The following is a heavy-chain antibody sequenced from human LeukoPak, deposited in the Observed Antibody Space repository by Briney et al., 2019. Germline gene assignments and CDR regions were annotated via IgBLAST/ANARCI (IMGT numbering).Heavy chain of an antibody. CDR2: INHSGST. CDR1: GGSFSGYY. D-gene: IGHD6-19*01. J-gene: IGHJ4*02. CDR3: ARTYSSGPNRDY. V-gene: IGHV4-34*01. Sequence: SETLPLTCAVYGGSFSGYYWSWIRQPPGKGLEWIGEINHSGSTNYNPSLKSRVTISVDTSKNQFSLKLSSVTAADTAVYYCARTYSSGPNRDYWGQGTLVTVSS.